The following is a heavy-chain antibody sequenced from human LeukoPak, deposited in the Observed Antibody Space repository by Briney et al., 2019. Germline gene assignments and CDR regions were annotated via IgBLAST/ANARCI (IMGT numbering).Heavy chain of an antibody. CDR1: GYTFTDYY. J-gene: IGHJ4*02. Sequence: ASVKVSCKASGYTFTDYYMHWVRQAPGQGLEWMGWINADSGGTNYAQKFQGRVTMTRDTSISTAYMELSRLRSDDTAVYYCARRYCSTTSCYMADYWGQGTLVTVSS. V-gene: IGHV1-2*02. D-gene: IGHD2-2*02. CDR2: INADSGGT. CDR3: ARRYCSTTSCYMADY.